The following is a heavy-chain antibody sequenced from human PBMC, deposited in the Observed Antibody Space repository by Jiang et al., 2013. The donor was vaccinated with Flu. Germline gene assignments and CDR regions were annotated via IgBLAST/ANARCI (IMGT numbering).Heavy chain of an antibody. D-gene: IGHD5-24*01. Sequence: KPTQTLTLTCTFSGFSLSTSGVGVGWIRQPPGKALEWLALIYWDDDKRYSPSLKSRLTITKDTSKNQVVLTMTNMDPVDTATYYCARDLGSLVLTVTTEQMATIQNYYFDYWGQGNPWSPSPQ. J-gene: IGHJ4*02. CDR2: IYWDDDK. V-gene: IGHV2-5*02. CDR3: ARDLGSLVLTVTTEQMATIQNYYFDY. CDR1: GFSLSTSGVG.